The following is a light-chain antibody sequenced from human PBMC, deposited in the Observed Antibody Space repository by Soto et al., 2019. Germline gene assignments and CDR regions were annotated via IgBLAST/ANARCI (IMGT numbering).Light chain of an antibody. CDR2: EVS. CDR1: SSDIGAYNF. Sequence: QSALAQPPSASGSPGQSVTISCTGTSSDIGAYNFVSWYQQHPGKAPKLMIYEVSKRPSGVPDRFSGSKSGDTASLTVSGLQAEDEADYYCAAWDDSLNGRVFGTGTKLTVL. J-gene: IGLJ1*01. CDR3: AAWDDSLNGRV. V-gene: IGLV2-8*01.